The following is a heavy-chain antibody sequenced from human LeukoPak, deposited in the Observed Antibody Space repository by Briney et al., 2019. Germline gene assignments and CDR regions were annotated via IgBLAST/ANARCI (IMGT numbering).Heavy chain of an antibody. V-gene: IGHV7-4-1*02. CDR2: MNTNTWNQ. D-gene: IGHD6-13*01. Sequence: GASVKDSFKASGYSLTTSALSWVRQAPGQGVEWMGWMNTNTWNQTYVHRFTGRSVFSLDTPVSTAYLQISSLKARDTPVYYFPRGTGYSSSWPPHWGQGTLVTVSS. CDR1: GYSLTTSA. J-gene: IGHJ4*02. CDR3: PRGTGYSSSWPPH.